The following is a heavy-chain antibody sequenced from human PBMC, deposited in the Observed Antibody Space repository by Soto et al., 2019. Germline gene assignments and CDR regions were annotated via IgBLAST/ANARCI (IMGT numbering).Heavy chain of an antibody. CDR1: GGSFTGYY. V-gene: IGHV4-34*01. CDR2: INQSGNT. Sequence: QVQLQQWGAGLLKPSETLSLTCAVYGGSFTGYYWSWIRQPPGKGLEWIGEINQSGNTNYNPSLRIQFTIQEDTPKINLFLTLPPGTPADTARYYCARHIVLVRPMEEVADFWGQGTRVTVSS. J-gene: IGHJ4*02. CDR3: ARHIVLVRPMEEVADF. D-gene: IGHD3-10*02.